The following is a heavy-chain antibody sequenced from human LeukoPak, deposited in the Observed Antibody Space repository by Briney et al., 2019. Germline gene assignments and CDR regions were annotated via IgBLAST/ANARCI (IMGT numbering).Heavy chain of an antibody. CDR1: GGSIGSYY. CDR3: ARRVDYYYYYYMDV. Sequence: PSETLSLTCPVAGGSIGSYYWSWIRQPPGKGLEWIGYIYYSGSTNYNPSLKSRATISVDTSKNQFSLKLSSVTAADTAVYYCARRVDYYYYYYMDVWGRGTTVTVSS. V-gene: IGHV4-59*01. CDR2: IYYSGST. J-gene: IGHJ6*03.